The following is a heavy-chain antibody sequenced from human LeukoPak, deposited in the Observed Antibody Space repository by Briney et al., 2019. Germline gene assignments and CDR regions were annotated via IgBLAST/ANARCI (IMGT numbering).Heavy chain of an antibody. V-gene: IGHV3-7*01. Sequence: PGGSLRLSCAASGFTFSSYSMTWVPQAPGKGLEWVANIKEDGSEKYYVDSVTGRFTISRDNAKNLLYLQMNSLRAEDTAVYFCAREYGYYIDSWGQGTLVTVSS. D-gene: IGHD3-22*01. CDR1: GFTFSSYS. CDR3: AREYGYYIDS. CDR2: IKEDGSEK. J-gene: IGHJ4*02.